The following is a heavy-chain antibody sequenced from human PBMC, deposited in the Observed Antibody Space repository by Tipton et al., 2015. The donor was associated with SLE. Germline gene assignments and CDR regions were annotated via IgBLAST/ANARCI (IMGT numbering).Heavy chain of an antibody. J-gene: IGHJ1*01. CDR2: IYTTGST. V-gene: IGHV4-4*07. D-gene: IGHD3-16*01. CDR3: ARLGAAKDFQH. Sequence: TLSLTCTVSGGSISSYYWSWIRQPPGKGLEWIGRIYTTGSTNYNPSLKSRVTMSVDTSKNQFSLKLSPVTAADTAVYYCARLGAAKDFQHWGQGTLVTVSS. CDR1: GGSISSYY.